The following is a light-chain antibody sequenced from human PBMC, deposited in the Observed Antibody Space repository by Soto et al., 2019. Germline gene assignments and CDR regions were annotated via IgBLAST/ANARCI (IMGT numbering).Light chain of an antibody. J-gene: IGLJ1*01. Sequence: QSVLTQPPSVSGAPGQRVTISCTGSNSNIGADYDVHWYQQLPGTAPKLLIYGNNNRPSRVPDRFSGSKSGTSASLAITGLQPEDEADYYCQSYDSSLSGSYVFGPGTKLTVL. CDR1: NSNIGADYD. V-gene: IGLV1-40*01. CDR2: GNN. CDR3: QSYDSSLSGSYV.